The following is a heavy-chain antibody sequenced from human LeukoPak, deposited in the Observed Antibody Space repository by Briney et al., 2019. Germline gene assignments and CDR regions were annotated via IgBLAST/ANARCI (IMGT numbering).Heavy chain of an antibody. CDR3: ARPVDSSGYYYVDY. CDR2: INPGDSDT. D-gene: IGHD3-22*01. CDR1: GYSLTSSW. J-gene: IGHJ4*02. Sequence: GESLKISCQASGYSLTSSWIGWARQMPGKGLEWMAIINPGDSDTRYSPSFQGQVTISADKSISTVYLQWGSLKASDTAMYYCARPVDSSGYYYVDYWGQGTLVTVSS. V-gene: IGHV5-51*01.